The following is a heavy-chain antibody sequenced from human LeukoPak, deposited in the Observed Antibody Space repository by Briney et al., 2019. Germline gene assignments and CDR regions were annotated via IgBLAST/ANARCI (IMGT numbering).Heavy chain of an antibody. CDR1: GFSFRSYA. D-gene: IGHD2-8*01. CDR2: ITTSGGAT. V-gene: IGHV3-23*01. CDR3: VRQLVPYANAVDF. J-gene: IGHJ6*02. Sequence: GGSLRLSCAASGFSFRSYAMRWVRQAPGKGLEYVASITTSGGATFYSVSVKGRFFISRDNSENTLYLLMNSLRAEDTAVYYCVRQLVPYANAVDFWGQGTMVTVS.